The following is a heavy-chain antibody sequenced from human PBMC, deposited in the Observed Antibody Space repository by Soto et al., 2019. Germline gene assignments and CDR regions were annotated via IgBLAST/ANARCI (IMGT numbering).Heavy chain of an antibody. V-gene: IGHV3-23*01. Sequence: GGSLRLSCAASGFSFSSYAMSWVRQAPGKGLEWVSVISGSGSSTDYAASVKGRFTISRDSSKSTVYLQMNSLRAEDTAVYYCAKALVSYSTGWYIFRYWGQGTLVTVSS. D-gene: IGHD6-19*01. CDR3: AKALVSYSTGWYIFRY. CDR2: ISGSGSST. J-gene: IGHJ4*02. CDR1: GFSFSSYA.